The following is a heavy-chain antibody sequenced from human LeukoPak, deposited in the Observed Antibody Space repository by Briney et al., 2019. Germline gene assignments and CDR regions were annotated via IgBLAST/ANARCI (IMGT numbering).Heavy chain of an antibody. CDR1: GYTFTSYY. D-gene: IGHD1-26*01. Sequence: ASVKVSCKASGYTFTSYYMHWVRQAPGQGLEWMGIINPSGGSTSYAQKFQGRVTMTRDTSTSTVYMELRSLRSEDTAVYYCARDLIVGATRDYWGQGTLVTVSS. CDR3: ARDLIVGATRDY. CDR2: INPSGGST. J-gene: IGHJ4*02. V-gene: IGHV1-46*03.